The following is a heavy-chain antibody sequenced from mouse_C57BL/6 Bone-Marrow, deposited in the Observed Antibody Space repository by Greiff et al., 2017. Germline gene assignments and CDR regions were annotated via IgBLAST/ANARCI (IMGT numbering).Heavy chain of an antibody. CDR3: ARLMYY. CDR2: IYPGSGST. J-gene: IGHJ2*01. V-gene: IGHV1-55*01. Sequence: QVQLQQSGAELARPGASVKLSCKASGYTFTSYWITWVKQRPGQGLEWIGDIYPGSGSTNYNEKFKSKATLTVDTSSSTAYMQLSSLTSEDSAVYYCARLMYYWGQGTTLTVSS. CDR1: GYTFTSYW.